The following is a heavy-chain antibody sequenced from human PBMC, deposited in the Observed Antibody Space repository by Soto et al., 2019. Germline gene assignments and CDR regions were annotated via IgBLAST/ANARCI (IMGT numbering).Heavy chain of an antibody. Sequence: DVQLVESGGGLVQPGESVKLSCEVSGFIFRLYSMSWVRQAPGKGLEWVAKIPQEGGDGHYLDSVKGRFIISRDNAKTTVYLQMNDLRPDDTAVYYCATWHEREHAYDVWGQGTTVTVSS. V-gene: IGHV3-7*03. D-gene: IGHD1-1*01. J-gene: IGHJ3*01. CDR3: ATWHEREHAYDV. CDR2: IPQEGGDG. CDR1: GFIFRLYS.